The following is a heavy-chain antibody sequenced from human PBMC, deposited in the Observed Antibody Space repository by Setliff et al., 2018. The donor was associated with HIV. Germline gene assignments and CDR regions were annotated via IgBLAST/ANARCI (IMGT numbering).Heavy chain of an antibody. Sequence: PSETLSLTCTVSGGSISSYYWSWIRQPPGKGLEWIGYIYTSGSTNYNPSLKSRVTISVDTSKNQFSLKLSSVTAADTAVYYCARGARLLAGYSDRWDYYYMAVWGKGTTGTVS. D-gene: IGHD6-13*01. J-gene: IGHJ6*03. CDR1: GGSISSYY. CDR3: ARGARLLAGYSDRWDYYYMAV. CDR2: IYTSGST. V-gene: IGHV4-4*08.